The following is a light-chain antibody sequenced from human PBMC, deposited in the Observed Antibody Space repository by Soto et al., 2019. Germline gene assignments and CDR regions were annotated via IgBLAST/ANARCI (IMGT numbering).Light chain of an antibody. CDR1: QDISIY. Sequence: DIQMTQSPSSLSASVGDRVTITCQASQDISIYLNWFQQKPGKAPKLLIYDASNLEKGVPSRFSGSASGTEFSLTISGLQPEDIATYYCQQHDNVPFTFGPGTKVDIK. J-gene: IGKJ3*01. CDR3: QQHDNVPFT. CDR2: DAS. V-gene: IGKV1-33*01.